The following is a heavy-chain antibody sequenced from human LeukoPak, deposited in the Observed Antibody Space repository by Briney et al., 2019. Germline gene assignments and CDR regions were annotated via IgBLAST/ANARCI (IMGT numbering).Heavy chain of an antibody. V-gene: IGHV3-49*03. CDR3: TRYRSSSSGESFDY. D-gene: IGHD6-6*01. CDR2: IRSKAYGGTT. CDR1: GLTFGEYA. J-gene: IGHJ4*02. Sequence: GGSLRLSCTASGLTFGEYAMTWFRQAPGKGLEWVSFIRSKAYGGTTEYAASVKGRFTISRDDSKSIAYLQMNSLKTEDTAVYYCTRYRSSSSGESFDYWGQGTLVTVSS.